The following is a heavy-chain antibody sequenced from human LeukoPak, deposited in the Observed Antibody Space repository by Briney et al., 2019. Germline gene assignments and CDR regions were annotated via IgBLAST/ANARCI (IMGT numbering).Heavy chain of an antibody. CDR3: VKDRRGSSGVGYFDY. CDR2: ISSNGGST. D-gene: IGHD6-6*01. Sequence: GGSLRLSCSASGFTFSSYAMHWVRQAPGKGLEYVSAISSNGGSTYYADSVKGRFTISSDNSKNTLYLQMSSLRAEDTAVYYCVKDRRGSSGVGYFDYWGQGALVTVSS. J-gene: IGHJ4*02. V-gene: IGHV3-64D*06. CDR1: GFTFSSYA.